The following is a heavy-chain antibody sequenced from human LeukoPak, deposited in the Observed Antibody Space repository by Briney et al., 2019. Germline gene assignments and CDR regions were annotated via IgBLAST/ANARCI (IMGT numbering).Heavy chain of an antibody. D-gene: IGHD5-12*01. Sequence: AASVKVSCKASGYTFTGYYMHWVRQAPGQGLEWVGWINPDSGDTNYTQKCQGGATKTRDTSISTAYMELSRLRSDDTAVYCCAIIGATIGPFDYWGQGTLVTVSS. CDR3: AIIGATIGPFDY. J-gene: IGHJ4*02. V-gene: IGHV1-2*02. CDR2: INPDSGDT. CDR1: GYTFTGYY.